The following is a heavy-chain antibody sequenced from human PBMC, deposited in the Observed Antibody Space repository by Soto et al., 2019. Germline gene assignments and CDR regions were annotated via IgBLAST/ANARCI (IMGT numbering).Heavy chain of an antibody. CDR1: GFTFSSYA. CDR2: ISYDGSNK. V-gene: IGHV3-30-3*01. J-gene: IGHJ4*02. D-gene: IGHD3-10*01. CDR3: ARDFYYGSGIYLRNPDY. Sequence: QVQLVESGGGVVQPGTSLRLSCAASGFTFSSYAMHWVRQAPGKGLEWVAIISYDGSNKYYADSVKGRFTISRDNSKNMLYLQMNSLRAEDTAVYYCARDFYYGSGIYLRNPDYWGQGILVTVSS.